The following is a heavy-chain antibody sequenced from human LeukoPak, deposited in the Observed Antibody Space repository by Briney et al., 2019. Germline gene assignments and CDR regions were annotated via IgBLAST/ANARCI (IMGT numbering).Heavy chain of an antibody. Sequence: SETLSLTCTVSGGSISSYYWSWIRQPPGKGLEWIGYIYYSGSTNYNPSLKSRVTISVDTSKNQFSLKLSSVTAADTPVYYCARQGYGDSFDYWGQGTLVTVSS. CDR2: IYYSGST. CDR3: ARQGYGDSFDY. D-gene: IGHD4-17*01. CDR1: GGSISSYY. V-gene: IGHV4-59*08. J-gene: IGHJ4*02.